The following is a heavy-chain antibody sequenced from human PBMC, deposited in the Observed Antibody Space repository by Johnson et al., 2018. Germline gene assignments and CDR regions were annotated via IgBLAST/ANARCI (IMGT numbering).Heavy chain of an antibody. CDR2: ITATGIGT. V-gene: IGHV3-23*04. CDR1: GFTFSNFA. Sequence: VQLVESGGGLVQPGGSXRLSCAASGFTFSNFAMSWVRQTPGKGLEFVSAITATGIGTYYVDSVKGRLTIYRDNSKNTLYLQMNSLRAEDTAMYYCTKDHDCSGGSCYADYFQHWGQGTLVTVSS. CDR3: TKDHDCSGGSCYADYFQH. D-gene: IGHD2-15*01. J-gene: IGHJ1*01.